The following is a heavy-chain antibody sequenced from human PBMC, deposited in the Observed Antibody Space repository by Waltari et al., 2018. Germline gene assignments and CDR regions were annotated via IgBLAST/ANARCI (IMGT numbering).Heavy chain of an antibody. J-gene: IGHJ5*02. V-gene: IGHV1-2*02. Sequence: QVQLVQSGAEVKKPGASVKVSCKASGYTLTSYSMHWVRQAPGEGVDWMGGINPTKGDTNYARKFHDGDPMARDTSVNTASMVVGRLTSDDTAVYFCARESAFSTSWYPGFDPWGQGTLVTVAS. D-gene: IGHD2-2*01. CDR3: ARESAFSTSWYPGFDP. CDR1: GYTLTSYS. CDR2: INPTKGDT.